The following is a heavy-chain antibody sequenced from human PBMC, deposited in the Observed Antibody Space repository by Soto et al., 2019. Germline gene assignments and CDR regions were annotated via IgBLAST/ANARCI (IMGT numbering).Heavy chain of an antibody. Sequence: QVQLEQSGAEVKMPGSSVRLSCKASGGSFYSYVFFWVRQAPGQGLEYMGGIIPLSNTPSYIQKFHGRATMATDGSTHTAPLDLNSLTSEATALYFCAIMGRDGDEFDSFVQYWGQGSLVTVSS. J-gene: IGHJ4*02. CDR2: IIPLSNTP. CDR1: GGSFYSYV. CDR3: AIMGRDGDEFDSFVQY. V-gene: IGHV1-69*01. D-gene: IGHD3-10*01.